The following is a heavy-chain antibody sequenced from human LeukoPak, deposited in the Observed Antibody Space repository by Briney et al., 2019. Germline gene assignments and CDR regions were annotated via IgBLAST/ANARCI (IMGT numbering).Heavy chain of an antibody. CDR1: GYRFTSYW. D-gene: IGHD2/OR15-2a*01. CDR3: ARLFEEYPADY. J-gene: IGHJ4*02. V-gene: IGHV5-51*01. Sequence: GGSLKISFKGSGYRFTSYWIGWGRPMPGKGLEWMGIIYPGDSDTRYSPSFQGQVTISADKSISTAYLQWSSLKASDTAMYYCARLFEEYPADYWGQGTLVTVSS. CDR2: IYPGDSDT.